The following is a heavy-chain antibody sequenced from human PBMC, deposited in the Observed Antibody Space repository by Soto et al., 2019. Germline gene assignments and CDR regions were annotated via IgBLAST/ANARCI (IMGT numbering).Heavy chain of an antibody. Sequence: GGSLRLSCAASGFTFSSYSMNWVRQAPGKGLEWVSSISSSSSYIYYADSVKGRFTISRDNAKNSLYLQMNSLRAEDTAVYYCARDSAAEVATIKEGRAFDIWGQGTMVTVSS. CDR2: ISSSSSYI. CDR1: GFTFSSYS. D-gene: IGHD5-12*01. V-gene: IGHV3-21*01. J-gene: IGHJ3*02. CDR3: ARDSAAEVATIKEGRAFDI.